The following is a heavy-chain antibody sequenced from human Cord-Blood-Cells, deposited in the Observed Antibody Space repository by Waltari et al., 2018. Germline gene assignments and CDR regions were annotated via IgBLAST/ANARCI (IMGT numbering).Heavy chain of an antibody. CDR2: IRIKAYGGTT. V-gene: IGHV3-49*05. Sequence: EVQLVESGGGLVKPGRSLRLSCTASGFTFGDYAMSWFRQAPGKGLEWVGFIRIKAYGGTTEYAASVKGRFTISRDDSKSIAYLQMNSLKTEDTAVYYCTRARDIVVVITGPDAFDIWGQGTMVTVSS. CDR1: GFTFGDYA. J-gene: IGHJ3*02. D-gene: IGHD3-22*01. CDR3: TRARDIVVVITGPDAFDI.